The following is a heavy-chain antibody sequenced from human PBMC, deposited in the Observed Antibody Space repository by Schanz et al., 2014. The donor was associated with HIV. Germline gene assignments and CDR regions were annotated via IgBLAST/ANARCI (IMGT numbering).Heavy chain of an antibody. Sequence: EMQLLESGGGFVQSGGSLRLSCTASKLTFSSHAMSWVRQAPGKGLEWVANIKQDGSEKYYVDAVKGRFTISRDNAKNSLYLQMNSLRVEDTAVYYCVGGSGWRPDYWGQGTLVAVSS. CDR3: VGGSGWRPDY. D-gene: IGHD6-19*01. CDR1: KLTFSSHA. V-gene: IGHV3-7*04. J-gene: IGHJ4*02. CDR2: IKQDGSEK.